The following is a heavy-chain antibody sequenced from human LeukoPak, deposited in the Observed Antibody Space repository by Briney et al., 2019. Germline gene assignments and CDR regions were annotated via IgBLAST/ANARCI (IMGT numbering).Heavy chain of an antibody. CDR2: ISSNGGST. D-gene: IGHD4-17*01. CDR3: ARESTTVTTRKSYYFDY. J-gene: IGHJ4*02. CDR1: GFTFSSYA. V-gene: IGHV3-64*01. Sequence: GGSLRLSCAASGFTFSSYAMHWVRQAPGKGLEYVSAISSNGGSTYYANSVKGRYTISRDNSKNTLYLQMGSLRAEDMAVYYCARESTTVTTRKSYYFDYWGQGTLVTVSS.